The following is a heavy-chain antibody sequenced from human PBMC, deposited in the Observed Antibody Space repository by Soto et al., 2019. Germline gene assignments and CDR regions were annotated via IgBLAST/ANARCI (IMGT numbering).Heavy chain of an antibody. Sequence: QVQLAQSGAEVKKPGASVKVSCKAPRYIFTAYFMHWVRQAPGQGLEWMGWINPNNGATHYGLSFQGRVTMTRDTSISTAYMELSSLRSDDTAGYYCASHDPGARFDPWGQGTLVIVSS. CDR2: INPNNGAT. CDR3: ASHDPGARFDP. V-gene: IGHV1-2*02. D-gene: IGHD1-1*01. J-gene: IGHJ5*02. CDR1: RYIFTAYF.